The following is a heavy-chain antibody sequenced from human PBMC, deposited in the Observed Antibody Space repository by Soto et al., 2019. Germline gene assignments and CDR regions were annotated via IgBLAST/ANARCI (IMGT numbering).Heavy chain of an antibody. CDR2: IYYSGST. CDR1: GGSISSYY. Sequence: SETLSLTCTVSGGSISSYYWSWIRQPPGKGLEWIGYIYYSGSTNHNPSLKSRVTISVDTSKNQFSLKLSSVTAADTAVYYCARGDILTGYYLDSGMDVWGQGTTVTVS. V-gene: IGHV4-59*01. D-gene: IGHD3-9*01. CDR3: ARGDILTGYYLDSGMDV. J-gene: IGHJ6*02.